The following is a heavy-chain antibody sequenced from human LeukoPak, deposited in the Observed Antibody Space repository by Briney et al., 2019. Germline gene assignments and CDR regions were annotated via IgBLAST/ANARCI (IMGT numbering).Heavy chain of an antibody. V-gene: IGHV4-30-4*01. CDR3: ARGLIYYYDSSGYYPY. Sequence: SQTLSLTCTVSGGSISSGDYYWSWIRQPPGKGLEWIGEINHSGSTNYNPSLKSRVTISVDTSKNQFSLKLSSVTAADTAVYYCARGLIYYYDSSGYYPYWGQGTLVTVSS. D-gene: IGHD3-22*01. J-gene: IGHJ4*02. CDR2: INHSGST. CDR1: GGSISSGDYY.